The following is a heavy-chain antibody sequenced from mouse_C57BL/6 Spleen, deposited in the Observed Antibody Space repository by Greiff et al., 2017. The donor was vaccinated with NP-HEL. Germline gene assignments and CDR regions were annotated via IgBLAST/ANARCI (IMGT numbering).Heavy chain of an antibody. V-gene: IGHV1-52*01. CDR1: GYTFTSYW. CDR3: AREDSSGPFDY. Sequence: QVQLQQPGAELVRPGSSVKLSCKASGYTFTSYWMHWVKQRPIQGLEWIGNIDPSDSETHYNQKFKDKATLTVDKSYSTAYMQLSSLTSEDSAVYYCAREDSSGPFDYWGQGTTLTVSS. J-gene: IGHJ2*01. D-gene: IGHD3-2*02. CDR2: IDPSDSET.